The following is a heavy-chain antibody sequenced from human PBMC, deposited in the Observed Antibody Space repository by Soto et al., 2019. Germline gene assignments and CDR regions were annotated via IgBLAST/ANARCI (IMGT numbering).Heavy chain of an antibody. CDR1: GGSISSGGYY. D-gene: IGHD6-13*01. CDR2: IYYSGST. V-gene: IGHV4-31*03. Sequence: SETLSLTCTVSGGSISSGGYYWSWIRQHPGKGLEWIGYIYYSGSTYYNPSLKSRVTISVDTSKNQFSLKLSSVTAADTAVYYCAASSSWAHNWFDPCGQGTLVPVSS. CDR3: AASSSWAHNWFDP. J-gene: IGHJ5*02.